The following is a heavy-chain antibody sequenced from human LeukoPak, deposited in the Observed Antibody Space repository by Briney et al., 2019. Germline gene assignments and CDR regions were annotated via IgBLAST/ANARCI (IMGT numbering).Heavy chain of an antibody. CDR1: GFTFSSYA. CDR2: ISGSGGYT. CDR3: AKDRYTYYDFWSGYLDY. J-gene: IGHJ4*02. D-gene: IGHD3-3*01. Sequence: GGSLRLSCAASGFTFSSYAMSWVRQAPGKGLEWVSLISGSGGYTYYADSVKGRFTISRDNSKNTLYLQMNSLRAEDTAVYYCAKDRYTYYDFWSGYLDYWGQGTLVTVSS. V-gene: IGHV3-23*01.